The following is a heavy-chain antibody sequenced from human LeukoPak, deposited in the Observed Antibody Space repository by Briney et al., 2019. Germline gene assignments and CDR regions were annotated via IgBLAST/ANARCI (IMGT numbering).Heavy chain of an antibody. D-gene: IGHD3-16*01. CDR2: IKQDGSEK. Sequence: PGGSLRLSCAASGFTFSSYWMSWVRQAPGKGLEWVANIKQDGSEKYYADSVKGRFTISRDNSKNTLYLQMNSLRAEDTAVYYCAKEGGGYLIYFDYWGQGTLVTVSS. V-gene: IGHV3-7*03. CDR3: AKEGGGYLIYFDY. CDR1: GFTFSSYW. J-gene: IGHJ4*02.